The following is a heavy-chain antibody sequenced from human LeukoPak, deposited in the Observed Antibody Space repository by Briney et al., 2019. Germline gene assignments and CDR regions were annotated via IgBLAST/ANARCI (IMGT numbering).Heavy chain of an antibody. Sequence: LGESLKISCEGSGYSFTSYWISWVRQMPGKGLEWMGRIDPSDSYTNYSPSFQGQVTISAVKSISTAYLQWSSLKASDTAMYYCARRDSSGWYYFDYWGQGTLVTVSS. D-gene: IGHD6-19*01. CDR3: ARRDSSGWYYFDY. J-gene: IGHJ4*02. CDR1: GYSFTSYW. CDR2: IDPSDSYT. V-gene: IGHV5-10-1*04.